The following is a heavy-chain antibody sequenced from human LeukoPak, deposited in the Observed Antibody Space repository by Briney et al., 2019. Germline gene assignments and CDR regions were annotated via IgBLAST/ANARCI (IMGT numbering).Heavy chain of an antibody. CDR3: AKGGVATMRDGYNYYYYYMEV. CDR2: ISGSGGHT. D-gene: IGHD5-24*01. V-gene: IGHV3-23*01. CDR1: GITFTSHA. Sequence: TGGSLRLSCAASGITFTSHAMSWVRQAPGKGLERVSLISGSGGHTYYGDSVKGRFTISRDNSKSTLYLQMNSLRAEDTAVYYCAKGGVATMRDGYNYYYYYMEVWGRGTTVTVSS. J-gene: IGHJ6*03.